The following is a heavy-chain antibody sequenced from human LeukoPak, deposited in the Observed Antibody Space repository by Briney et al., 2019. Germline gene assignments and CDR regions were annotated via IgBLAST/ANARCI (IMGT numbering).Heavy chain of an antibody. CDR2: ISAYNGNT. D-gene: IGHD3-10*01. CDR3: ARWVASMVRGVMKGNWFDP. J-gene: IGHJ5*02. CDR1: GYTFTSYG. Sequence: ASVKVSRKASGYTFTSYGISWVRQAPGQGLEWMGWISAYNGNTNYAQKLQGRVTMTTDTSTSTAYMELRSLRSDDTAVYYCARWVASMVRGVMKGNWFDPWGQGTLVTVSS. V-gene: IGHV1-18*01.